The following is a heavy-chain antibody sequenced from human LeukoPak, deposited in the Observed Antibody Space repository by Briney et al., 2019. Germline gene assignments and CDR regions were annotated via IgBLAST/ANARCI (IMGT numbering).Heavy chain of an antibody. CDR2: RYHSGST. V-gene: IGHV4-38-2*02. Sequence: SETLSLTCTVSGYSISSGYYWGWIRQPPGKGLEWIGIRYHSGSTYYNPSLKSRVTISLDTSKNQFSLKLSSVTAADTAVYYCASLWGSGSYLDYWGQGTLVTVSS. CDR1: GYSISSGYY. J-gene: IGHJ4*02. D-gene: IGHD3-10*01. CDR3: ASLWGSGSYLDY.